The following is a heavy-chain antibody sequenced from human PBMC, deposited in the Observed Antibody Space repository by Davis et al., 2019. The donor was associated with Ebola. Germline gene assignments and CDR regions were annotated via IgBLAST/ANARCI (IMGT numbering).Heavy chain of an antibody. CDR2: IKQDGSEK. CDR1: GFTFSSYW. D-gene: IGHD2-21*01. V-gene: IGHV3-7*03. Sequence: PGGSLRLSCAASGFTFSSYWMSWVRQAPGKGLEWVANIKQDGSEKYYVDSVKGRFTISRDNAKNSLYLQMNSLRAEDTAVYYCAKDVPQASSAYGMDVWGQGTTVTVSS. J-gene: IGHJ6*02. CDR3: AKDVPQASSAYGMDV.